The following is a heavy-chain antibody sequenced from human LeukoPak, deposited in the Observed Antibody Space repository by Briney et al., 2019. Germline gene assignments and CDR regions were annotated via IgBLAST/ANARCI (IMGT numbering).Heavy chain of an antibody. V-gene: IGHV3-23*01. CDR3: AKVGSGYHYYFDY. J-gene: IGHJ4*02. Sequence: GGSLRLSCAASGFTFSSYDMSWVRQAPGKGLEWVSAISGSDGGANYADPVKGRFTISRDNSKNSLYLQMNSLRTEDTAVYYCAKVGSGYHYYFDYWGQGTLVTVSS. D-gene: IGHD5-12*01. CDR1: GFTFSSYD. CDR2: ISGSDGGA.